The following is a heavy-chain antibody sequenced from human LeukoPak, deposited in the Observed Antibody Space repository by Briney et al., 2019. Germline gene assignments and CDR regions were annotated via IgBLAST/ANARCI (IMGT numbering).Heavy chain of an antibody. Sequence: SETLSLTCTVSGGSISSSSYYWGWIRQPSGKGLEWIGSIYYSGSTNYNPSLKSRVTISVDTSKNQFSLKLSSVTAADTAVYYCHWGSYRYDYWGQGTLVTVSS. CDR1: GGSISSSSYY. D-gene: IGHD3-16*02. V-gene: IGHV4-39*07. CDR3: HWGSYRYDY. CDR2: IYYSGST. J-gene: IGHJ4*02.